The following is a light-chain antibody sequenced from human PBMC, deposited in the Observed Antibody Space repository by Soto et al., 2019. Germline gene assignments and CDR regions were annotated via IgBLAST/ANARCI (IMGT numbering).Light chain of an antibody. V-gene: IGKV3-15*01. Sequence: EILMTQSPATLSVSPWERATLSCRASQSVSSNLAWYQQKPGQAPRLLIYGASTRATGIPARFSGSGSGIEFTLTISRLEPEDFAVYYCQQYGNSPQTFGQGTKVDIK. J-gene: IGKJ1*01. CDR1: QSVSSN. CDR3: QQYGNSPQT. CDR2: GAS.